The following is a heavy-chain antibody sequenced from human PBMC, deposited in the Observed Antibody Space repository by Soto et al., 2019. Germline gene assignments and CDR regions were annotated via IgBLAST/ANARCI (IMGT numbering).Heavy chain of an antibody. D-gene: IGHD3-22*01. CDR3: ARAGIVVVITRHDAFDI. CDR1: GYTFTSYG. J-gene: IGHJ3*02. CDR2: ISAYNGNT. V-gene: IGHV1-18*04. Sequence: VASVKVSCKASGYTFTSYGISWVRQAPGQGLEWMGWISAYNGNTNYAQKLQGRVTMTTDTSTSTAYMELRSLRSDDTAVYYCARAGIVVVITRHDAFDIWGQGTMVTVSS.